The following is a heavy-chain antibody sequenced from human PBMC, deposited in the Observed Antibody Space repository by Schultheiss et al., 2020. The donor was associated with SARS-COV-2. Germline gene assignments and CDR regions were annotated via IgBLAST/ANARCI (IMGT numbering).Heavy chain of an antibody. CDR2: VSWNGSRT. V-gene: IGHV3-19*01. CDR1: GFTFSNSD. J-gene: IGHJ4*02. Sequence: GGSLRLSCAASGFTFSNSDMNWVRQAPGKGLEWVSGVSWNGSRTHYADSVKGRFIISRDNSRNFLYQQMNSLRPEDMAVYYCARECRSHSSGWYTDYWGQGTLVTVSS. D-gene: IGHD6-19*01. CDR3: ARECRSHSSGWYTDY.